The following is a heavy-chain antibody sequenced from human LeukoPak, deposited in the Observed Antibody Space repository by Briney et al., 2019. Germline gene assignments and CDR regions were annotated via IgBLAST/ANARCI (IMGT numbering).Heavy chain of an antibody. Sequence: GASVKVSCKASGYTFTSYAMHWVRQAPGQRLEWMGWINAGNGNTKYSQKFQGRVTITRDTSASTAYMELSSLRSEDTAVYYCARDMNSGYYGSGSVVYWGQGTLVTVPS. CDR1: GYTFTSYA. CDR2: INAGNGNT. V-gene: IGHV1-3*01. D-gene: IGHD3-10*01. CDR3: ARDMNSGYYGSGSVVY. J-gene: IGHJ4*02.